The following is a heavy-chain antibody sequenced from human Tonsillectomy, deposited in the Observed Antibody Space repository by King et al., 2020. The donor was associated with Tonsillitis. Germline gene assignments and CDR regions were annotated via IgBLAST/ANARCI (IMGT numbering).Heavy chain of an antibody. J-gene: IGHJ4*02. CDR2: ISPYNGNT. D-gene: IGHD1-14*01. Sequence: VQLVESGAEVKKPGASVKVSCKASGYTFTTYGINWVRQAPGQGLEWMGLISPYNGNTNYAQKLQGRVTMTTDTSTSTAYMELRSLRSDDKAVYYCARDVNHSGQLFTLFHYWGQGTLVTVSS. V-gene: IGHV1-18*04. CDR1: GYTFTTYG. CDR3: ARDVNHSGQLFTLFHY.